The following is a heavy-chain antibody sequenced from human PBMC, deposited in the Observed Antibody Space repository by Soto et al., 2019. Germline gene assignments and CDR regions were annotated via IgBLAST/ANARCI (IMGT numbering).Heavy chain of an antibody. D-gene: IGHD6-13*01. Sequence: KPSETLSLTCTVPGGSISSSSYYWGWIRQPPGKGLEWIGSIYYSGSTYYNPSLKSRVTISVDTSKNQFSLKLSSVAAADTAVYYCARVTAAGNEFDYWGQGNLVTGSS. J-gene: IGHJ4*02. CDR1: GGSISSSSYY. V-gene: IGHV4-39*01. CDR2: IYYSGST. CDR3: ARVTAAGNEFDY.